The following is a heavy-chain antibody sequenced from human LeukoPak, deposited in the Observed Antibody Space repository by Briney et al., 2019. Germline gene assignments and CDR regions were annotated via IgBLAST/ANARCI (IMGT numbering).Heavy chain of an antibody. CDR2: IRYDGSNK. D-gene: IGHD3-22*01. CDR1: GFTFSSYG. J-gene: IGHJ3*02. CDR3: AKGHAYYYDSSGYPDAFDI. Sequence: GGSLRLSCAASGFTFSSYGMHWVRQAPGKGLEWVAFIRYDGSNKYYADSAKGRFTISRDNSKNTLYLQMNSLRAEDTAVYYCAKGHAYYYDSSGYPDAFDIWGQGTMVTVSS. V-gene: IGHV3-30*02.